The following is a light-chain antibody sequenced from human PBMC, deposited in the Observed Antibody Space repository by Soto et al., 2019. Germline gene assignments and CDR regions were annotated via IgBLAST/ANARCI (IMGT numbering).Light chain of an antibody. CDR1: QSVSSN. J-gene: IGKJ2*01. CDR2: GAY. Sequence: EIVMTQSPATLSVSPGERATLSCRASQSVSSNLAWYQQKPGQAPRLLIYGAYTRATGIPARFSGSGSGTEFTLTISSLQSEDCAVYYCQQYNNWPSYTFGQGTKLEIK. V-gene: IGKV3-15*01. CDR3: QQYNNWPSYT.